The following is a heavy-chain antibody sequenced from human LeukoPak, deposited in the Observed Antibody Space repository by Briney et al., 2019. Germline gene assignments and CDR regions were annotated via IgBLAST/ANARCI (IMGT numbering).Heavy chain of an antibody. CDR3: ARQDTAIVTADD. V-gene: IGHV1-69*05. D-gene: IGHD5-18*01. CDR1: GGTFSSYA. Sequence: SVKVSCKASGGTFSSYAISWVRQAPGQGLEWMGGIIPICGTANYAQKFQGRVTITTDESTSTAYMELSRLRSEATDGYYCARQDTAIVTADDWGQGTLVTVSS. J-gene: IGHJ4*02. CDR2: IIPICGTA.